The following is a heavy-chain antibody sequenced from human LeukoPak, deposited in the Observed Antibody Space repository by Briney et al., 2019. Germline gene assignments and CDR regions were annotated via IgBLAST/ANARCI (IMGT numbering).Heavy chain of an antibody. V-gene: IGHV3-23*01. CDR2: ISGSGGST. CDR3: ARDPSAGWLLGEGYYFDY. D-gene: IGHD3-22*01. CDR1: GFTFSSYA. Sequence: PGGSLRLSCAASGFTFSSYAMSWVRQAPGKGLEWVSAISGSGGSTYYADSVKGRFTISRDNAKNSLYLQMNSLRAEDTAVYYCARDPSAGWLLGEGYYFDYWGQGTLVTVSS. J-gene: IGHJ4*02.